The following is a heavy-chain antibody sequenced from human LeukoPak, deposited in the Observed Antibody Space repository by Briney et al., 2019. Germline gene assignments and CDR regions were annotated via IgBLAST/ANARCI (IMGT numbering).Heavy chain of an antibody. V-gene: IGHV1-69*13. CDR1: GGTFSSYV. CDR2: IIPIFGTA. CDR3: AREYYDFWSGYFYYYYYGMDV. J-gene: IGHJ6*02. Sequence: AASVKVSCKASGGTFSSYVISWVRQAPGQGLEWMGGIIPIFGTANYAQKFQGGVTITADESTSTAYMELSSLRSEDTAVYYCAREYYDFWSGYFYYYYYGMDVWGQGTTVTVSS. D-gene: IGHD3-3*01.